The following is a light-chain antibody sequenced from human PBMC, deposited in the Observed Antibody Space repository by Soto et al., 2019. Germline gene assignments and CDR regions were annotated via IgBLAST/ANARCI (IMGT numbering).Light chain of an antibody. J-gene: IGLJ1*01. CDR2: EGT. V-gene: IGLV2-23*01. CDR3: CSYAGRTNLYV. Sequence: QSVLTQPASVSGSPGQSITISCTGTSSDVGSYDLVSWYQQHPGKAPKLMIYEGTKRPSGVSNRFSGSKSGNTASLTISGLQAEDESDYYCCSYAGRTNLYVFGSGTKVTVL. CDR1: SSDVGSYDL.